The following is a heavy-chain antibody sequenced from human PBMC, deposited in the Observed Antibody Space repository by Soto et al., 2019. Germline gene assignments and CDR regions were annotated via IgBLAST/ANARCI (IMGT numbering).Heavy chain of an antibody. CDR3: ARDQTSYYDFWSGYYNADWFDP. CDR2: ISAYNGNT. J-gene: IGHJ5*02. D-gene: IGHD3-3*01. CDR1: GYTFTSYG. V-gene: IGHV1-18*01. Sequence: QVQLVQSGAEVKKPGASVKVSCKASGYTFTSYGISWVRQAPGQGLEWMGWISAYNGNTNYAQKLQRRVTMTTDTSTSTAYMELRSLRSDDTAVYYCARDQTSYYDFWSGYYNADWFDPWGQGTLVTVCS.